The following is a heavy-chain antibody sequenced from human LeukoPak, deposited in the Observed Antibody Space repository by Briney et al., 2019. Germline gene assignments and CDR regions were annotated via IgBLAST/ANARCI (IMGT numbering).Heavy chain of an antibody. Sequence: GGSLRLSCAASGFTFSVYTMSWVRQAPGEGLEWVSSISSSSTYIYYPDSVKGRFTISRDNAKNSLYLQMNSLRAEDTAVYYCAREMLAAVAAQSWGQGTLVTVSS. CDR1: GFTFSVYT. J-gene: IGHJ5*02. V-gene: IGHV3-21*01. D-gene: IGHD6-19*01. CDR3: AREMLAAVAAQS. CDR2: ISSSSTYI.